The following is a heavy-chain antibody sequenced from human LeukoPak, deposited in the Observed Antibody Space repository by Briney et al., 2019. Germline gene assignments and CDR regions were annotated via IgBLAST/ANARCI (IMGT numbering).Heavy chain of an antibody. CDR3: ARDQPDSSGYSPWDY. Sequence: GASVKVSCKASGGTFSSYAISWVRQAPGQGLEWMGRIIPILGIANYAQKFQGRVTITADKSTSTAYMELSSLRSEDTAVYYCARDQPDSSGYSPWDYWGQGTLVTVSS. D-gene: IGHD3-22*01. V-gene: IGHV1-69*04. J-gene: IGHJ4*02. CDR1: GGTFSSYA. CDR2: IIPILGIA.